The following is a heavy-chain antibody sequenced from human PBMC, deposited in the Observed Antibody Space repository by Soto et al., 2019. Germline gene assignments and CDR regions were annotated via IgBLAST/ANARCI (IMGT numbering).Heavy chain of an antibody. J-gene: IGHJ5*02. D-gene: IGHD3-16*02. V-gene: IGHV4-31*03. Sequence: QVQLQESGPGLVKPSQTLSLTCTVSGGSISSGGYYWSWIRQHPGKGPEWIGYIYYSGSTYYNPSLKSRVTISVDTAQNQFVRKLSSVTAADTAVYYCARGGPYYVWWSYRPNWFDPWGQGTLVTVSS. CDR2: IYYSGST. CDR1: GGSISSGGYY. CDR3: ARGGPYYVWWSYRPNWFDP.